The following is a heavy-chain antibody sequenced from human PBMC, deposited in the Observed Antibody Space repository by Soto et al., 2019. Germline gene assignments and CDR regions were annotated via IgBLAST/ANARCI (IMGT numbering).Heavy chain of an antibody. Sequence: QVQLVQSGVEVKKPGSSEKVSWKASGGTFSRYSFTWVRRAPGQGLEWMGRIVPILDIPNYAQNFQGRVTITADKSTSTAYMELSSLTSDDTAVYYCASHFPGVLVLGTSPPGGDNYGWDVWGQGTTVTVSS. CDR2: IVPILDIP. V-gene: IGHV1-69*02. D-gene: IGHD2-8*02. J-gene: IGHJ6*02. CDR1: GGTFSRYS. CDR3: ASHFPGVLVLGTSPPGGDNYGWDV.